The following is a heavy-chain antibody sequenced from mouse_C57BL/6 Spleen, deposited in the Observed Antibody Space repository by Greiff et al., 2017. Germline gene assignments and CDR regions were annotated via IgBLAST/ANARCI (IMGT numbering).Heavy chain of an antibody. V-gene: IGHV1-54*01. CDR1: GYAFTTYL. D-gene: IGHD1-1*01. J-gene: IGHJ4*01. CDR3: ARSNYYGP. Sequence: VKLMESGAELVRPGTSVKVSCKASGYAFTTYLIEWVKQRPGQGLEWIGVINPGSGGTNYNEKFKGQATRNADKSSSTAYMQLSSLTSEDSAVYFCARSNYYGPWGQGTSVTVSS. CDR2: INPGSGGT.